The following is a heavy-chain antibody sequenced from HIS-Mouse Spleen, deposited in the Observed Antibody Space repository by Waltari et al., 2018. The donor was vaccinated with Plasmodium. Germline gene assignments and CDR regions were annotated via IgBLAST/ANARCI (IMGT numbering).Heavy chain of an antibody. CDR3: AIRGGSYYYFDY. CDR2: IYYSGST. J-gene: IGHJ4*02. D-gene: IGHD1-26*01. V-gene: IGHV4-39*01. CDR1: AGSIRSSSYY. Sequence: QLQLQESVPGLVKPSEPLSLTCTVSAGSIRSSSYYWGGISQPPGKGPEWVGSIYYSGSTYYTPFLQRRVNISVDQSEYQSSLKLSSASSADTAVYYCAIRGGSYYYFDYWGQGTLVTVSS.